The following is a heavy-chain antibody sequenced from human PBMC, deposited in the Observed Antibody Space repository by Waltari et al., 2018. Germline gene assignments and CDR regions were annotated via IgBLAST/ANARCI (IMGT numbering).Heavy chain of an antibody. CDR3: ARDVGSGMDV. CDR2: IYPGGST. V-gene: IGHV3-53*01. J-gene: IGHJ6*02. CDR1: GFAVSSYY. Sequence: EVQLVESGGGLIQPGGSLRLSCAPSGFAVSSYYMTWVRQAPGKGLEWVSVIYPGGSTYNADSGKGRFTISRDNSKNTLSLQMNSLRTEDTAMYYCARDVGSGMDVWGRGTTVTVSS. D-gene: IGHD1-26*01.